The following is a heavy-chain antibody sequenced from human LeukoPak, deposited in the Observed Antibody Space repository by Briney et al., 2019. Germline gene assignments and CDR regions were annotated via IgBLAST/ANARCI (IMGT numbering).Heavy chain of an antibody. CDR1: GGTFSSYA. Sequence: GASVKVSCKASGGTFSSYAISWVRQAPGQGLEWMGWISAYNGNTNYAQKLQGRVTMTTDTSTSTAYMELRSLRSDDTAVYYCAASIGTYYYDSSGYYYYPQTEYFQHWGQGTLVTVSS. CDR2: ISAYNGNT. D-gene: IGHD3-22*01. CDR3: AASIGTYYYDSSGYYYYPQTEYFQH. V-gene: IGHV1-18*01. J-gene: IGHJ1*01.